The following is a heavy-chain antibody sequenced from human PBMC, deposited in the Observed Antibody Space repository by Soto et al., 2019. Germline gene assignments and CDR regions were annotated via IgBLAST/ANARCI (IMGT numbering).Heavy chain of an antibody. J-gene: IGHJ4*02. CDR1: GFTFSSYS. CDR3: ARDRDDYSTLLDY. CDR2: ISSSSSYI. V-gene: IGHV3-21*01. D-gene: IGHD4-4*01. Sequence: ESGGGLVKPGGSLRLSCAASGFTFSSYSMNWVRQAPGKGLEWVSSISSSSSYIYYADSVKGRFTISRDNAKNSLYLQMNSLRAEDTAVYYCARDRDDYSTLLDYWGQGTLVTVSS.